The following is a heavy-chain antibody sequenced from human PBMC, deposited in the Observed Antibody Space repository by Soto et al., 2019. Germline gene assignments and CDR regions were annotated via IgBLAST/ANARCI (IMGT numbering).Heavy chain of an antibody. CDR3: ARARLRAVYAFDI. CDR2: IYYSGST. J-gene: IGHJ3*02. Sequence: LSLTCTVSGGSVSSGAYYWTWIRQRPGKGLEWIGYIYYSGSTYYSPSLKSRLSISLDTSKNQFSLRLSSVTAADTAMYYCARARLRAVYAFDIWGQGAMVTVSS. D-gene: IGHD5-12*01. V-gene: IGHV4-31*03. CDR1: GGSVSSGAYY.